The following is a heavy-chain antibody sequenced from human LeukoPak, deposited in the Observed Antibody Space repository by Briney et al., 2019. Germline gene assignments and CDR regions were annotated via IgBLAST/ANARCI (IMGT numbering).Heavy chain of an antibody. CDR3: ARGRIVVVPAAMSFRRGWFDP. J-gene: IGHJ5*02. CDR1: GGSFSGYY. CDR2: INHSGST. V-gene: IGHV4-34*01. D-gene: IGHD2-2*01. Sequence: PSETLSLTCAVYGGSFSGYYWSWIRQPPGKGLEWIGEINHSGSTNYNPSLKSRVTISVDTSKNQFSLELSSVTAADTAVYYCARGRIVVVPAAMSFRRGWFDPWGQGTLVTVSS.